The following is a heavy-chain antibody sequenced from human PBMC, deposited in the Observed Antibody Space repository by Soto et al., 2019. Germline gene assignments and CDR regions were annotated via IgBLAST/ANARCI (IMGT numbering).Heavy chain of an antibody. CDR1: GFTFSRYW. J-gene: IGHJ4*02. D-gene: IGHD3-10*01. CDR3: ERVVVGSYHFDF. CDR2: INTAGRST. Sequence: EVQLVESGGGLVQPGGSLRLSCAASGFTFSRYWMHWVRQAPGKGLVWVSRINTAGRSTSYADSVKGRFTISRDNAKNTLYLQMNSLRAEDTAVYYCERVVVGSYHFDFWGQGTLVTVSA. V-gene: IGHV3-74*01.